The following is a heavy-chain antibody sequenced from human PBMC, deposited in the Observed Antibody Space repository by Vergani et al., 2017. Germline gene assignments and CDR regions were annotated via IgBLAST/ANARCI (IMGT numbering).Heavy chain of an antibody. CDR1: GFTFSSHA. CDR2: IKNTGDST. J-gene: IGHJ6*02. V-gene: IGHV3-23*01. D-gene: IGHD5-12*01. Sequence: EVQLLQSEGAVVQPGGSLRLSCVASGFTFSSHAMSWVRQGHGQGLEWVSSIKNTGDSTHYADSVKGRFTISRDNSKNTLYLQMNSLRVEDTAVYYWAKANPRNSGYDYLYYYHAMDVWGQGTTVTVSS. CDR3: AKANPRNSGYDYLYYYHAMDV.